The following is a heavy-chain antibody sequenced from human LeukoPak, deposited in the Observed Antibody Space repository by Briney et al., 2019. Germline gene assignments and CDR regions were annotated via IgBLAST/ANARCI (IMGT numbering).Heavy chain of an antibody. CDR2: ISGSGGST. CDR1: GFTFSSYG. J-gene: IGHJ4*02. CDR3: AKNGVGATWGNYFDY. D-gene: IGHD1-26*01. Sequence: GGFLRLSCAASGFTFSSYGMSWVRQAPGKGLEWVSAISGSGGSTYYADSVKGRFTISRDNSKNTLYLQMNSLRAEDTAVYYCAKNGVGATWGNYFDYWGQGTLVTVSS. V-gene: IGHV3-23*01.